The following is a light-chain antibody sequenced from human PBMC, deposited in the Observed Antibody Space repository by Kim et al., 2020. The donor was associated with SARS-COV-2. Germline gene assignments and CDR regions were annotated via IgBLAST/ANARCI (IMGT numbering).Light chain of an antibody. V-gene: IGLV2-14*03. CDR3: SSFTSSGTVV. CDR1: SSDVGGYKY. J-gene: IGLJ3*02. Sequence: GQSITISCTGTSSDVGGYKYVTWYQQHPGKAPRLMIYDVSNRPSGVSNRFSGSKSGNTASLTISGLQAEDEADYYCSSFTSSGTVVFGGGTRLTVL. CDR2: DVS.